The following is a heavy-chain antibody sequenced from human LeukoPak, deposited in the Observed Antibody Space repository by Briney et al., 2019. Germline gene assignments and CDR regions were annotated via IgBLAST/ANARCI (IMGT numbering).Heavy chain of an antibody. CDR3: ARVSAYCGGDCYLDFDY. V-gene: IGHV1-2*02. J-gene: IGHJ4*02. CDR2: INPNSGGT. D-gene: IGHD2-21*02. CDR1: GYTFTSYD. Sequence: ASVKVSCKASGYTFTSYDINWVRQAPGQGLEWMGWINPNSGGTNYAQKFQGRVTMTRDTSISTAYMELSRLRSDDTAVYYCARVSAYCGGDCYLDFDYWGQGTLVTVSS.